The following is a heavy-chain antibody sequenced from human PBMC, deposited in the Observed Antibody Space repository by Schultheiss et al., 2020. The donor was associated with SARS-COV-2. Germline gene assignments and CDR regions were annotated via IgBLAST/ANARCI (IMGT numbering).Heavy chain of an antibody. CDR3: ARGIVVGATGDAFDI. CDR2: IYTSGST. V-gene: IGHV4-4*07. CDR1: GGSISSYY. Sequence: SETLSLTCTVSGGSISSYYWSWIRQPAGKGLEWIGRIYTSGSTNYNPSLKSRVTISVDTSKNQFSLKLSSVTAADTAVYYCARGIVVGATGDAFDIWGQGTMVTVSS. J-gene: IGHJ3*02. D-gene: IGHD1-26*01.